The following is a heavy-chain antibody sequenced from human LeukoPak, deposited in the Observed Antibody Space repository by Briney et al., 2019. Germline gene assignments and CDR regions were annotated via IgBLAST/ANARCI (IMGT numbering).Heavy chain of an antibody. J-gene: IGHJ3*02. CDR1: GYSFTSYD. D-gene: IGHD5-12*01. V-gene: IGHV1-8*01. Sequence: ASVKVSCKASGYSFTSYDINWVQQATGQGLEWMGWMNPNSGNTGYAQKFQGRVTMTRNTSISTAYMELSSLRSEDTAVYYCARRWLRARGAFDIWGQGTMVIVSS. CDR2: MNPNSGNT. CDR3: ARRWLRARGAFDI.